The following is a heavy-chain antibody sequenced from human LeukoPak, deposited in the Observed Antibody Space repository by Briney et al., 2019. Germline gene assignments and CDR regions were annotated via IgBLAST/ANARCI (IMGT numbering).Heavy chain of an antibody. Sequence: ASVKVSCKTSGYTFTGYYMHWVRQAPGQGLEWMGWINPNSGGTNYAQKFQGRVTMTRDTSISTAYMELSRLRSDDTAVYYCARAERDIVVVPAAISWFDPWGQGTLVTVSS. J-gene: IGHJ5*02. CDR3: ARAERDIVVVPAAISWFDP. CDR2: INPNSGGT. D-gene: IGHD2-2*02. CDR1: GYTFTGYY. V-gene: IGHV1-2*02.